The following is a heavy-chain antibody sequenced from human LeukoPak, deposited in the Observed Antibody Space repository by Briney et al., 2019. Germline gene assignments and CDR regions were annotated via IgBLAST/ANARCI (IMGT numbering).Heavy chain of an antibody. CDR1: GGTFSSYA. Sequence: SVKVSCKASGGTFSSYAISWVRQAPGQGLEWMGGIIPIFGTANYAQKFQGRVTITTDESTSTAYMELSSLRSEDTAVYYCVSGAAIYYYYMDVWGKGTTVTVSS. CDR2: IIPIFGTA. CDR3: VSGAAIYYYYMDV. V-gene: IGHV1-69*05. D-gene: IGHD2-15*01. J-gene: IGHJ6*03.